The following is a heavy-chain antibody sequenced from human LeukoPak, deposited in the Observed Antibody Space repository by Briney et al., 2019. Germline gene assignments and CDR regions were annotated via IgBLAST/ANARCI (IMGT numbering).Heavy chain of an antibody. CDR3: ARIRDGYNNAYDI. D-gene: IGHD5-24*01. Sequence: ASVKVSCKASGYTFTKSYIHWVRQAPGQRLEWMGLINPGGDNTDYAQNFQGRLTMTSDTSARTVYMELSSLRSDDTAVYYCARIRDGYNNAYDIWGQGTLVTVTS. CDR2: INPGGDNT. J-gene: IGHJ3*02. V-gene: IGHV1-46*01. CDR1: GYTFTKSY.